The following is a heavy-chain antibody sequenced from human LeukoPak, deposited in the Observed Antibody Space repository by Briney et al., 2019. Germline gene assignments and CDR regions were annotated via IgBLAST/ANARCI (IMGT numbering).Heavy chain of an antibody. CDR2: IYYSGST. D-gene: IGHD1-14*01. J-gene: IGHJ6*03. V-gene: IGHV4-39*01. Sequence: PSETLSLTCTASGGSISSSSYYWGWIRQPPGKGLEWIGSIYYSGSTYYNPSLKSRVTISVDTSKNQFSLKLNSVTAADTAVYYCARRYSYYYYMDVWDKGTTVTVSS. CDR3: ARRYSYYYYMDV. CDR1: GGSISSSSYY.